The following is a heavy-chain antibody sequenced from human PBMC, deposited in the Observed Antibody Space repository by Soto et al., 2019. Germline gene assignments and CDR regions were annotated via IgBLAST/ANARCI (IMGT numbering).Heavy chain of an antibody. CDR3: AKGLKYQLRPDWFDP. CDR2: ISGSGGST. J-gene: IGHJ5*02. Sequence: ETLSLSCAASGFTFTRYSMNWVRQAPGKGLEWVSAISGSGGSTYYADSVKGRFTISRDNSKNTLYLQMNSLRAEDTAVYYCAKGLKYQLRPDWFDPWGQGTLVTVSS. CDR1: GFTFTRYS. D-gene: IGHD2-2*01. V-gene: IGHV3-23*01.